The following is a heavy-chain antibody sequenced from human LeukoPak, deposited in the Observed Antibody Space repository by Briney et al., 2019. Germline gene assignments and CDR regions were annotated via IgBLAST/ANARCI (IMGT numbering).Heavy chain of an antibody. CDR1: GFTFSSYE. V-gene: IGHV3-48*03. CDR3: ARGGGATFRFIGLGEKHNWFDP. CDR2: ISSSGSTI. D-gene: IGHD3-16*01. J-gene: IGHJ5*02. Sequence: GGSLRLSCAASGFTFSSYEMNWVRQAPGKGLEWVSYISSSGSTIYYADSVKGRFTISRDNAKNSLYLQMNSLRAEDTAVYYCARGGGATFRFIGLGEKHNWFDPWGQGTLVTVSS.